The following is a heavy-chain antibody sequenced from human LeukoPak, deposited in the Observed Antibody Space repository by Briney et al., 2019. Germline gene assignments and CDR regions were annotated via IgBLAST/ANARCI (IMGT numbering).Heavy chain of an antibody. J-gene: IGHJ6*03. Sequence: GTSVKVSCKASGFTFTSSAVQWVRQARGQRLEWIGWIVVGSGNTNYAQKFQERVTITRDMSTSTAYMEQSSLRSEDTAVYYCAAGLSRINYSFEGMDVWGKGTTVTVSS. CDR3: AAGLSRINYSFEGMDV. CDR1: GFTFTSSA. V-gene: IGHV1-58*01. CDR2: IVVGSGNT. D-gene: IGHD4-11*01.